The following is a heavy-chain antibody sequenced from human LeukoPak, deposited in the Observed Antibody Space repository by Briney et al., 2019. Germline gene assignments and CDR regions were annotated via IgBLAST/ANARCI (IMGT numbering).Heavy chain of an antibody. CDR2: ISDSGGTT. V-gene: IGHV3-23*01. D-gene: IGHD3-22*01. Sequence: PGGSLRLSCAASGFTFSSYGMSWVRQAPGKGLEWVSAISDSGGTTDYTDSVKGRFTISRDNSKNTLYLQMNSLRADDTAVYYCAKDVFSTYYDRSGNYGPPEYFQHWGQGTLVTVSS. CDR1: GFTFSSYG. J-gene: IGHJ1*01. CDR3: AKDVFSTYYDRSGNYGPPEYFQH.